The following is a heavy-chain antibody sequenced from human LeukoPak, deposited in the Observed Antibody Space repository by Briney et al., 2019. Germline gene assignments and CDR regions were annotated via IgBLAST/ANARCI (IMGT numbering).Heavy chain of an antibody. V-gene: IGHV3-23*01. D-gene: IGHD3-22*01. CDR1: GFTFSSYA. J-gene: IGHJ4*02. CDR3: AKASYSYDSSGYSPLFDY. CDR2: ISGSGGST. Sequence: GGSLRLSCAASGFTFSSYAMSWVRQAPGKGLEWVSAISGSGGSTYYADSVKGRFTISRDNSKNTLYLQMNSLRAEDTAVYYCAKASYSYDSSGYSPLFDYWGQGTLVTVSS.